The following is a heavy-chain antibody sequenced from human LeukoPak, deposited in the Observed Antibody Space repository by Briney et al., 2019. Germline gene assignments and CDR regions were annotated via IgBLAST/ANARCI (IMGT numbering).Heavy chain of an antibody. Sequence: PSETLSLTCAVSGGSISSSNWWSWVRQPPGKGLEWIGEIYHSGSTNYNPSLKSRVTISVDKSKNQFSLKLSSVTAADTAVYYCARGGHIVVVVAAPKYRRLSWFDPWGQGTLVTVSS. V-gene: IGHV4-4*02. CDR3: ARGGHIVVVVAAPKYRRLSWFDP. J-gene: IGHJ5*02. D-gene: IGHD2-15*01. CDR1: GGSISSSNW. CDR2: IYHSGST.